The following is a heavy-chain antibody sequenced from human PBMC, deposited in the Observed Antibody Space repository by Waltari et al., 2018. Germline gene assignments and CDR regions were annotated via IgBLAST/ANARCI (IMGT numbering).Heavy chain of an antibody. CDR3: ARVGPGSGYGGIVNAFDI. Sequence: EVQLVESGGGLVQPGGSLRLSCAASGFIFSRYEMNWVRQAPGKGLEWVSYSSRSGSTTYYGDSVKGRFTISRDDAKNSLDLQMNSLRVEDTAVYYCARVGPGSGYGGIVNAFDIWGLGTMITVSS. CDR1: GFIFSRYE. J-gene: IGHJ3*02. V-gene: IGHV3-48*03. D-gene: IGHD3-22*01. CDR2: SSRSGSTT.